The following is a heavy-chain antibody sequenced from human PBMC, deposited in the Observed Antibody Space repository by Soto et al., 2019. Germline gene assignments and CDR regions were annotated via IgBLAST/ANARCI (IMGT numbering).Heavy chain of an antibody. V-gene: IGHV3-30*18. J-gene: IGHJ4*02. D-gene: IGHD2-2*01. Sequence: QVQLVESGGGVVQPGRSLRLSCAASGFTFSTYGIHWVRQAPGKGLEWVGVISSDGRTTYYADSVKGRFTISRDNSKSTLYLQMNSLRAEDTAVYYCAKEPAPAATEFDYWGQGTLVTVSS. CDR1: GFTFSTYG. CDR2: ISSDGRTT. CDR3: AKEPAPAATEFDY.